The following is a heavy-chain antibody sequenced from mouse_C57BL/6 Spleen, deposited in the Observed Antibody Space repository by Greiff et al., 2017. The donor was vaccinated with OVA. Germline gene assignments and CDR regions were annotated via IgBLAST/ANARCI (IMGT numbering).Heavy chain of an antibody. D-gene: IGHD3-2*02. J-gene: IGHJ3*01. CDR1: GYTFTSYW. V-gene: IGHV1-52*01. CDR2: IDPSDSET. Sequence: QVQLQQPGAELVRPGSSVKLSCKASGYTFTSYWMHWVKQRPIQGLEWIGNIDPSDSETHYNQKFKDKATLTVDKSSSTAYMQLSSLTSEDSAVYYCASRDSSGSLAYWGQGTLVTVSA. CDR3: ASRDSSGSLAY.